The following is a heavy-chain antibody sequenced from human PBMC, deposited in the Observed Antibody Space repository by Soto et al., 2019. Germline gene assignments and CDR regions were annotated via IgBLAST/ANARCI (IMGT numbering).Heavy chain of an antibody. J-gene: IGHJ4*02. CDR3: AKLAGFWIGQATDY. Sequence: GGSLRLSCAASGFTFSNYAMSWVRQAPEKGLEWVSAISGSGGSTYYADSVKGRFTISRDNSKNTLYLQMNSLRAEDTAVYYCAKLAGFWIGQATDYWGQGTLVTVSS. D-gene: IGHD3-3*01. CDR1: GFTFSNYA. CDR2: ISGSGGST. V-gene: IGHV3-23*01.